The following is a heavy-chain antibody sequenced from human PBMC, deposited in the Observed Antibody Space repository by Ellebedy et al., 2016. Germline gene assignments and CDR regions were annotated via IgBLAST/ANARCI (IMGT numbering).Heavy chain of an antibody. V-gene: IGHV1-8*01. CDR1: GYTFSSYD. CDR3: ARAKHLPQGWFDP. CDR2: MDPNSGNT. J-gene: IGHJ5*02. Sequence: ASVKVSCKTSGYTFSSYDITWARQATGQGLEWMGWMDPNSGNTGYAQEFQGRVSMTRDTSTDTAYMELSSLTSEDTAVYYCARAKHLPQGWFDPWGQGTPVTVSS.